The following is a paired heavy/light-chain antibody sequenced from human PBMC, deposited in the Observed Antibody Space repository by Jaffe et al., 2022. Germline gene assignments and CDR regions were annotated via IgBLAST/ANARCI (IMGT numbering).Light chain of an antibody. J-gene: IGKJ1*01. CDR3: QQYNSYSQT. V-gene: IGKV1-5*03. CDR1: QSISSW. Sequence: DIQMTQSPSTLSASVGDRVTITCRASQSISSWLAWYQQKPGKAPKLLIYKASSLESGVPSRFSGSGSGTEFTLTISSLQPDDFATYYCQQYNSYSQTFGQGTKVEIK. CDR2: KAS.
Heavy chain of an antibody. CDR1: GGSISSSNW. V-gene: IGHV4-4*02. J-gene: IGHJ4*02. CDR3: ARESGADCSSTSCPVGY. D-gene: IGHD2-2*01. CDR2: IYHSGST. Sequence: QVQLQESGPGLVKPSGTLSLTCAVSGGSISSSNWWSWVRQPPGKGLEWIGEIYHSGSTNYNPSLKSRVTISVDKSKNQFSLKLSSVTAADTAVYYCARESGADCSSTSCPVGYWGQGTLVTVSS.